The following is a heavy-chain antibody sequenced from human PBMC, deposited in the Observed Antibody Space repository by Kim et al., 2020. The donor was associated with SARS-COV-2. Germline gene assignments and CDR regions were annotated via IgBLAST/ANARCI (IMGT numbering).Heavy chain of an antibody. CDR3: ARASPLTSIAAAGTFDY. J-gene: IGHJ4*02. Sequence: SETLSLTCTVSGGSISSYYWSWIRQPAGKGLEWIGRIYTSGSTNYNPSLKSRVTMSVDTSKNQFSLKLSSVTAADTAVYYCARASPLTSIAAAGTFDYWGQGTLVTFSS. CDR1: GGSISSYY. CDR2: IYTSGST. V-gene: IGHV4-4*07. D-gene: IGHD6-13*01.